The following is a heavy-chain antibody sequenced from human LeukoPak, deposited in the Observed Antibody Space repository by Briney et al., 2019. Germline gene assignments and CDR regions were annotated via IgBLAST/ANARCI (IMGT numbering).Heavy chain of an antibody. J-gene: IGHJ5*02. CDR3: ARDSHYGDYGFDP. CDR1: GGSFSGYY. Sequence: SETLSLTCAVYGGSFSGYYWSWIRQPPGKGLEWIGEINHSGSTNYNPSLKSRVTISVDTSKNQFSLKPSSVTAADTAVYYCARDSHYGDYGFDPWGQGTLVTVSS. V-gene: IGHV4-34*01. CDR2: INHSGST. D-gene: IGHD4-17*01.